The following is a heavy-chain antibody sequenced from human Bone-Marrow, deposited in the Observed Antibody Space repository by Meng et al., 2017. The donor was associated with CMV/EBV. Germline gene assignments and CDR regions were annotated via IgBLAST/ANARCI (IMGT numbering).Heavy chain of an antibody. J-gene: IGHJ6*02. CDR2: IYYSGST. V-gene: IGHV4-59*01. CDR3: ARDLWVPAAIPNYYYYYGMDV. Sequence: SETRSLTCTVSGGSISSYYWSWIRQPPGKGLEWIGYIYYSGSTNYNPSLKSRVTISVDTSKNQFSLKLSSVTAADTAVYYCARDLWVPAAIPNYYYYYGMDVWGQGTTVTVSS. CDR1: GGSISSYY. D-gene: IGHD2-2*02.